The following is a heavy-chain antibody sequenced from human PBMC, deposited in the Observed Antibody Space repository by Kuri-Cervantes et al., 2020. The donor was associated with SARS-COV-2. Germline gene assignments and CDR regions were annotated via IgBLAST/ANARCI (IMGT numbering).Heavy chain of an antibody. V-gene: IGHV4-31*01. CDR3: ARDRGYSGTSYYYFDY. CDR2: IYYSGST. CDR1: GGSITGGGHY. Sequence: SETLSLTCTVSGGSITGGGHYWSWIRQHPGKGLEWIGYIYYSGSTYYNPSLKSLITISADTSKNQFSLKLSSVTAADTAVYFCARDRGYSGTSYYYFDYWGQGTLVTVSS. J-gene: IGHJ4*02. D-gene: IGHD1-26*01.